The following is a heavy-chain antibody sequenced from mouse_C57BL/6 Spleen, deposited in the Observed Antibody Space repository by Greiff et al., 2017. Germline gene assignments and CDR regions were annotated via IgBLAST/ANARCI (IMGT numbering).Heavy chain of an antibody. Sequence: VQLKESGGGLVKPGGSLKLSCAASGFTFSSYTMSWVRQTPEKRLEWVATISGGGGNTYYPDSVKGRFTISRDNAKNTLYLQMSSLRSEDTALYYCARQRELGRFDYWGQGTTLTVSS. D-gene: IGHD4-1*01. CDR2: ISGGGGNT. V-gene: IGHV5-9*01. CDR1: GFTFSSYT. J-gene: IGHJ2*01. CDR3: ARQRELGRFDY.